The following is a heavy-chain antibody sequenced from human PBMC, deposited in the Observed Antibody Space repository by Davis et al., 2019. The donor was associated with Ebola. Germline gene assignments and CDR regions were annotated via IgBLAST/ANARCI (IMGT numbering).Heavy chain of an antibody. V-gene: IGHV5-10-1*01. Sequence: GESLKISCKGSGYTFSSFWITWVRQMPGKGLELMGRIDPSDSYASYSPSFQGHVTFSVDRSVSTAYLQWSSLKASDTAIYYCVRQESLYGAIDSWGQGTLVTVSS. CDR2: IDPSDSYA. J-gene: IGHJ4*02. CDR3: VRQESLYGAIDS. D-gene: IGHD4/OR15-4a*01. CDR1: GYTFSSFW.